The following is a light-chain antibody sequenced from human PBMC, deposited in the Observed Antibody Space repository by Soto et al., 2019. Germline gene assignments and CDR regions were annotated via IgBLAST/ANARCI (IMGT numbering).Light chain of an antibody. Sequence: QPVLTQSPSASASLGASVKLTCTLSSGHSSYAIAWHQQQPEKGPRLLMKLNSDDSHYKGDGIPDRFSGSSSGAERHLTNYSLQSEDEADYFCQTWGSGVHRVLGRGTKLTVL. CDR3: QTWGSGVHRV. CDR1: SGHSSYA. J-gene: IGLJ3*02. CDR2: LNSDDSH. V-gene: IGLV4-69*01.